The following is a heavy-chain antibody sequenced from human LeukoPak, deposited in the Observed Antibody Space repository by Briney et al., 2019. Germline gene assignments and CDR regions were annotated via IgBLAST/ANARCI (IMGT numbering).Heavy chain of an antibody. CDR2: IIPIFGTA. J-gene: IGHJ4*02. CDR3: ARVPPYSSSWYYFDY. Sequence: ASVKVSCKASGYTFTGYYMHWVRQAPGQGLEWMGGIIPIFGTANYAQKFQGRVTITTDESTSTAYMELSSLRSEDTAVYYCARVPPYSSSWYYFDYWGQGTLVTVAS. V-gene: IGHV1-69*05. D-gene: IGHD6-13*01. CDR1: GYTFTGYY.